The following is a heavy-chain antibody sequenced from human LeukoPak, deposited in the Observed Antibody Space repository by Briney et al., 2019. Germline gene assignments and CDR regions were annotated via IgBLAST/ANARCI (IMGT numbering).Heavy chain of an antibody. D-gene: IGHD3-22*01. Sequence: SETLSLTCTVSGGSISSSSYYWGRIRQPPGKGLEWIGSIYYSGSTYYNPSLKSRVTISVDTSKNQFSLKLSSVTAADTAVYYCARQEFDYYDSSGYYAYYFDYWGQGTLVTVSS. CDR3: ARQEFDYYDSSGYYAYYFDY. J-gene: IGHJ4*02. CDR2: IYYSGST. V-gene: IGHV4-39*01. CDR1: GGSISSSSYY.